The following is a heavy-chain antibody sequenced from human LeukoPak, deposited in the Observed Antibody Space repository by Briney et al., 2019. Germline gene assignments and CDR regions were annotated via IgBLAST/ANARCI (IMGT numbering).Heavy chain of an antibody. CDR1: GYTFTSYY. D-gene: IGHD4-11*01. J-gene: IGHJ1*01. CDR2: INPSGGST. Sequence: GASVKVSCKASGYTFTSYYMHWVRQAPGQGLEWMGIINPSGGSTSYAQKFQGRVTMTRDTSTSTVYMELSSLRSEDTAVYYCARDKAVTTEVTQYFQHWGQGTLVTVSS. V-gene: IGHV1-46*01. CDR3: ARDKAVTTEVTQYFQH.